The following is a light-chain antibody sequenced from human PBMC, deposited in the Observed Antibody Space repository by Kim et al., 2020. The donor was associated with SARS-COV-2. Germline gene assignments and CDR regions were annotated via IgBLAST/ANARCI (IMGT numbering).Light chain of an antibody. Sequence: QAVTVSCIGGSSNIGAGYDVHWYQHLPTTAPKLLIYSNGNRPSGVPDRFSGSKSGTSASLAITGLQAEDEADYYCQSYDSSLSGYVFGSGTKVTVL. J-gene: IGLJ1*01. CDR3: QSYDSSLSGYV. CDR2: SNG. CDR1: SSNIGAGYD. V-gene: IGLV1-40*01.